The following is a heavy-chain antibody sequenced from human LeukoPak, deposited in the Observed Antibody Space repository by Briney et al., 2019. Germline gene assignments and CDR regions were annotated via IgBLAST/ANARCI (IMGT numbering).Heavy chain of an antibody. CDR1: GDPISSGDYY. CDR2: IYFSGNT. Sequence: SETLSLTCSVSGDPISSGDYYWSWIRQPPGKGLEWIGYIYFSGNTYYNPSLRSRVTLSIDTSKNQFSLRLTSVTAADTAVYYCARCRLIKDFGYWGQGTLVTVSS. J-gene: IGHJ4*02. V-gene: IGHV4-30-4*01. CDR3: ARCRLIKDFGY. D-gene: IGHD3-22*01.